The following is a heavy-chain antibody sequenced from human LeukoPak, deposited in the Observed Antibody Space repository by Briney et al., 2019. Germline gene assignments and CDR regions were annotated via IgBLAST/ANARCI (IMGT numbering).Heavy chain of an antibody. CDR1: GFTFDDYA. V-gene: IGHV3-43*02. Sequence: GGSLRLSCAASGFTFDDYAMHWVRQAPGKCLEWVSLISGDGGSTYYADSVKGRFTISRDNSKNSLYLQMNSLRTEDTALYYCAKDTPDGGDVRLNYWGQGTLVTVSS. J-gene: IGHJ4*02. D-gene: IGHD2-21*02. CDR3: AKDTPDGGDVRLNY. CDR2: ISGDGGST.